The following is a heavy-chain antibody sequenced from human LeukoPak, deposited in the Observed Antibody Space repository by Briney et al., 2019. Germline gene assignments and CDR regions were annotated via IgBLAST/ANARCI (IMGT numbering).Heavy chain of an antibody. V-gene: IGHV4-59*01. Sequence: SETLSLTCTVSGGSISSYYWSWIRQPPGKGLEWIGYIYYSGSTNYNPSLKSRVTISVDTSKNQFFLKLSSVTAADTAVYYCARTPVPPYYYDSSGYHGDYWGQGTRVTVSS. D-gene: IGHD3-22*01. CDR3: ARTPVPPYYYDSSGYHGDY. CDR1: GGSISSYY. CDR2: IYYSGST. J-gene: IGHJ4*02.